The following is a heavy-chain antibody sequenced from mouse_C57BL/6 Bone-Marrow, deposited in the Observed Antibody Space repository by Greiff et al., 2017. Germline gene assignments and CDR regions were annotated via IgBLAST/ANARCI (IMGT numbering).Heavy chain of an antibody. J-gene: IGHJ4*01. CDR2: IDPSTSYT. CDR1: GYTFTSYW. D-gene: IGHD1-1*01. CDR3: ARKEENYYGSSYNYAMDY. Sequence: QVQLQQPGAELVRPGTSVTLSCKASGYTFTSYWMHWVKQRPGQGLEWIGVIDPSTSYTTYNQKFKGKATLTVDTSSSTAYMQLSRLTSKYSAVDYCARKEENYYGSSYNYAMDYWGQGTSVTVSS. V-gene: IGHV1-59*01.